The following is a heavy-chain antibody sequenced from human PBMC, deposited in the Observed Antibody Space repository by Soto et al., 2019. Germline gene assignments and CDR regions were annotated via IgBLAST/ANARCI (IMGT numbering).Heavy chain of an antibody. D-gene: IGHD3-22*01. CDR2: IYYSGST. Sequence: QVQLQESGPGLVKPSQTLSLTCTVSGGSISSGGYYWSWIRQHPGKGLEWIGYIYYSGSTYYNPSLKSRVTISVDTSKKSFSHKLSSVNAADTAVYYCARWFRVDSIGYYGSQNWGQGTLVTVSS. V-gene: IGHV4-31*03. CDR1: GGSISSGGYY. CDR3: ARWFRVDSIGYYGSQN. J-gene: IGHJ4*02.